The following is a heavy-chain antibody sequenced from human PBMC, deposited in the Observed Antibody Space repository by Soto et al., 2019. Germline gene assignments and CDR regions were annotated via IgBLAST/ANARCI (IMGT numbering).Heavy chain of an antibody. CDR3: ASSSGSGYQNFFDP. V-gene: IGHV3-30-3*01. CDR2: ISYDGNNK. D-gene: IGHD3-22*01. J-gene: IGHJ5*02. CDR1: GFNVNSYA. Sequence: GCLSISFAASGFNVNSYAMHWVRQAPGEGLEWVAVISYDGNNKYYADSVRGRFTISRDNSKNTLYLQMNSLRTEDTAVYYCASSSGSGYQNFFDPWGQGSLVTVSS.